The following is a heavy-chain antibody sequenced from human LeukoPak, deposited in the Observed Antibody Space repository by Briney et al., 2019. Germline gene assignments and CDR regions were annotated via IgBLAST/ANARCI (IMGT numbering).Heavy chain of an antibody. CDR1: GFTFSNAW. D-gene: IGHD3-10*01. CDR3: PYGSGSYSNDAFDI. Sequence: PGGSLRLSCAASGFTFSNAWMSWVRQAPGKGLEWVGRIKSKTDGGSTDYAAPVKGRFTISRDDSKNTLYLQMNSLKTEDTAVYYCPYGSGSYSNDAFDIWGQGTMVTVSS. CDR2: IKSKTDGGST. J-gene: IGHJ3*02. V-gene: IGHV3-15*01.